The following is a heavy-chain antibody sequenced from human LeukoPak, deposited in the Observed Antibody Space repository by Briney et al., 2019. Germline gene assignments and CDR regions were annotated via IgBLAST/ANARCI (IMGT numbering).Heavy chain of an antibody. D-gene: IGHD3-10*01. CDR2: ISSRTSTI. J-gene: IGHJ6*02. V-gene: IGHV3-11*01. CDR1: GFTVRDDY. CDR3: ARDTSYYGSGTTGMDV. Sequence: GGSLRLSCAVSGFTVRDDYMTWIRQAPGKGLEWVSYISSRTSTIYYADSVKGRFTISRDNAKNSLYLQMNSLRAEDTAVYYCARDTSYYGSGTTGMDVWGQGTTVTVSS.